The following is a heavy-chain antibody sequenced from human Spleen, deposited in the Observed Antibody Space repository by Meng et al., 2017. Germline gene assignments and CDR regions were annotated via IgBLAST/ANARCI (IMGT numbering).Heavy chain of an antibody. J-gene: IGHJ5*02. CDR2: IYYSGST. CDR1: GGSISSGGYY. Sequence: QGQLQASGPGLVKPSQTLSLTGTVSGGSISSGGYYWSWIRQPPGKGLEWIANIYYSGSTYYNPSLKSRVTISVDTSKNQFSLKVSSVTAADTAVYYCARAGGWFDPWGQGSLVTVSS. CDR3: ARAGGWFDP. V-gene: IGHV4-31*03. D-gene: IGHD1-26*01.